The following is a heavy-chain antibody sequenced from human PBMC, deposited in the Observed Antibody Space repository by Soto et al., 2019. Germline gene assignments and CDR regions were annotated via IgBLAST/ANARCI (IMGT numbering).Heavy chain of an antibody. V-gene: IGHV3-23*01. Sequence: GGSLRLSCAASGFTFSSYAMSWVRQAPWKGLEWVSAISGSGGSTYYADSVKGRFTISRDNSKNTLYLQMNSLRAEDTAVYYCAKVWVRWLVLGAFDIWGQGTMVTVSS. CDR1: GFTFSSYA. D-gene: IGHD6-19*01. CDR3: AKVWVRWLVLGAFDI. J-gene: IGHJ3*02. CDR2: ISGSGGST.